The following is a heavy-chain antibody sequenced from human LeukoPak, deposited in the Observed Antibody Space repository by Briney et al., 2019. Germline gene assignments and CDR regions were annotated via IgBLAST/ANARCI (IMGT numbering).Heavy chain of an antibody. V-gene: IGHV3-30*18. CDR2: ISYDGSNK. D-gene: IGHD1-26*01. J-gene: IGHJ4*02. CDR3: AKDAFIVGATTLFDY. Sequence: GGSLRLSCAASGFTFSSYGMHWVRQAPGKGLEWVAVISYDGSNKYYADSVKGRFTISRDNSKNTLYLQMNSLRAEDTAVYYCAKDAFIVGATTLFDYWGQGTLVTVSS. CDR1: GFTFSSYG.